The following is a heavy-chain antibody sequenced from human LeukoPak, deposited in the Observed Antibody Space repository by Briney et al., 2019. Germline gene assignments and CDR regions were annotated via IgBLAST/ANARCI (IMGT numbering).Heavy chain of an antibody. CDR1: GGSISGFY. CDR3: ARQTTVATWDDAFDI. Sequence: SETLSLTCSVSGGSISGFYWSWIRQSPVKGLEWLGYTYSSGGTHYNPSLDSRVTISLDTSKSQFSLKLTSVTAADTAMYYCARQTTVATWDDAFDIWGQGTLVTVSS. V-gene: IGHV4-59*01. J-gene: IGHJ3*02. CDR2: TYSSGGT. D-gene: IGHD4-17*01.